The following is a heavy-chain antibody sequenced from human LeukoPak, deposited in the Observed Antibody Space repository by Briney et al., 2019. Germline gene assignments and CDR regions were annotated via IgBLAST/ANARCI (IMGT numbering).Heavy chain of an antibody. V-gene: IGHV1-2*02. Sequence: GASVKVSCKASGYTFTGYYMHWVRQAPGQGLEWMGWINPNSGGTNYAQKFQGRVTMTRDTSISTAYMELSRLRSDDTAVYYCARLPVRFLEWSIHDAFDIWGQGTMVTVSS. J-gene: IGHJ3*02. CDR1: GYTFTGYY. D-gene: IGHD3-3*01. CDR3: ARLPVRFLEWSIHDAFDI. CDR2: INPNSGGT.